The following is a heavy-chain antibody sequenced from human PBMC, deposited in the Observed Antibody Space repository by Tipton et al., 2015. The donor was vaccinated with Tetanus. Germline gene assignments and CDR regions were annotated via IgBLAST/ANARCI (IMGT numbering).Heavy chain of an antibody. V-gene: IGHV4-34*01. CDR2: IHPSGSA. D-gene: IGHD2-15*01. Sequence: TLSLTCAVYGGSFSGYYWTWIRQPPGQGLEWIGEIHPSGSANSDPSLNSRVTISVDTSKNQFSLRLRSVTAADTAVYYCARQGLHYYHMDVWGKGTTVTVSS. J-gene: IGHJ6*03. CDR3: ARQGLHYYHMDV. CDR1: GGSFSGYY.